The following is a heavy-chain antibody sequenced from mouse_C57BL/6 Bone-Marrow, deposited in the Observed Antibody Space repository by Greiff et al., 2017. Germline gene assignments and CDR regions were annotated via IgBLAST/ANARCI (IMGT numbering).Heavy chain of an antibody. D-gene: IGHD2-10*01. CDR2: IHPNSGST. J-gene: IGHJ3*01. CDR3: AVPSYYGNSAWFAY. Sequence: QVQLQQPGAELVKPGASVKLSCKASGYTFTSYWMHWVKQRPGQGLEWIGMIHPNSGSTNYNEKFKSKATLTVDKSSSTAYMQLSSLTSEDSAVYDCAVPSYYGNSAWFAYGGRGTRVTVSA. CDR1: GYTFTSYW. V-gene: IGHV1-64*01.